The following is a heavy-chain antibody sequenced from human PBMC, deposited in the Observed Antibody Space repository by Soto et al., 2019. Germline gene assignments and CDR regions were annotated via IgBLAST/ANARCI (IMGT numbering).Heavy chain of an antibody. CDR1: GGSISSYY. CDR3: AGVRGRLRTTVTTFSWYFDL. CDR2: IYYSGST. V-gene: IGHV4-59*01. Sequence: SETLSLTCTVSGGSISSYYWSWIRQPPGKGLEWIGYIYYSGSTNYNPSLKSRVTISVDTSNNQFLLKLRSVTAADTAVYYCAGVRGRLRTTVTTFSWYFDLWGRGTLVTVSS. J-gene: IGHJ2*01. D-gene: IGHD4-17*01.